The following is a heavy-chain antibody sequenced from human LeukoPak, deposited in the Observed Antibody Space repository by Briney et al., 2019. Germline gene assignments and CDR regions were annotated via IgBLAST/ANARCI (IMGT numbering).Heavy chain of an antibody. D-gene: IGHD3-22*01. CDR1: GFTFSDYA. V-gene: IGHV3-23*01. CDR2: ISGGGGSR. CDR3: AKDDYYDSCGYFRS. Sequence: GGSLRLSCAASGFTFSDYAMSWVRQASGRGLEWVSAISGGGGSRYYADSVQGRFTISRDNSRNTLYLHINSLRAEDTAVYYCAKDDYYDSCGYFRSWGQGTLVTVSS. J-gene: IGHJ5*02.